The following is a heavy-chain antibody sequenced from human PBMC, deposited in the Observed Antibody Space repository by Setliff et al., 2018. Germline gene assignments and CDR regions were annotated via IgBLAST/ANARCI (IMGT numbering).Heavy chain of an antibody. CDR3: ASRPREEYYYGSGSYPYFDY. V-gene: IGHV4-39*07. D-gene: IGHD3-10*01. CDR2: IYYSGST. Sequence: SETLSLTCTVSGGSISSSSYYWGWIRQPPGKGLEWIGSIYYSGSTYYNPSLKSRVTISVDTSKNQFSLKLSSVTAADTAVYYCASRPREEYYYGSGSYPYFDYWGQGTQVTAPQ. CDR1: GGSISSSSYY. J-gene: IGHJ4*02.